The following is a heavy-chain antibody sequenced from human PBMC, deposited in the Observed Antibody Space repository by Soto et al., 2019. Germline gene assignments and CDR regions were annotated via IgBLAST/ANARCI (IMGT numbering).Heavy chain of an antibody. J-gene: IGHJ3*02. CDR1: GGSISSGDYY. D-gene: IGHD3-22*01. V-gene: IGHV4-30-4*01. CDR3: ARVVYDSSGDDAFDI. Sequence: PSETLSLTCTVSGGSISSGDYYWSWIRQPPGKGLEWIGYIYYSGSTYYNPSLKSRVTISVDTSKNQFSLKLSSVTAADTAVYYCARVVYDSSGDDAFDIWGQGTMVTVSS. CDR2: IYYSGST.